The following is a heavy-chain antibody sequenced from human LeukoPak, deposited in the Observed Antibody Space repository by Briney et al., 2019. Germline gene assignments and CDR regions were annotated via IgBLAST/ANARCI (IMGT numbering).Heavy chain of an antibody. V-gene: IGHV1-69*04. Sequence: GASVKVSCKASGGTFSSCAISWVRQAPGQGLEWMGRIIPILGIANYAQKFQGRVTITADKSTSTAYMELSGLRSEDTAVYYCARGYSYGTSPDASDIWGQGTMVTVSS. J-gene: IGHJ3*02. D-gene: IGHD5-18*01. CDR1: GGTFSSCA. CDR3: ARGYSYGTSPDASDI. CDR2: IIPILGIA.